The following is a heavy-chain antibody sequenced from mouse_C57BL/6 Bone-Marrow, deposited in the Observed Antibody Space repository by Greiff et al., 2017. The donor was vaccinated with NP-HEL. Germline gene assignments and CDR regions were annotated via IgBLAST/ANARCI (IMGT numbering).Heavy chain of an antibody. D-gene: IGHD2-1*01. CDR1: GYTFTSYW. V-gene: IGHV1-69*01. CDR3: ASDGNSYAMDY. CDR2: IDPSDSYT. Sequence: QVQLQQSGAELVMPGASVKLSCKASGYTFTSYWMHWVKQRPGQGLEWIGEIDPSDSYTNYNQKFKGKSTLTVDKSSSTAYMQLSSLTSEDSAVYYCASDGNSYAMDYWGQGTSVTVSS. J-gene: IGHJ4*01.